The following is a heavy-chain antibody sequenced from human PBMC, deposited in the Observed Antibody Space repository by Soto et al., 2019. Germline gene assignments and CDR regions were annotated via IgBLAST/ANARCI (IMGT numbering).Heavy chain of an antibody. CDR1: GYTFTSYG. CDR3: GRDLEYSSGWYGY. Sequence: ASVKVSCKASGYTFTSYGISWVRQAPGQGLEWMGWISAYNGNTNYAQKLQGRVTMTTDTSTSTANMELRGLRSDDTAVYCCGRDLEYSSGWYGYWGQGTLVTVSS. V-gene: IGHV1-18*04. J-gene: IGHJ4*02. CDR2: ISAYNGNT. D-gene: IGHD6-19*01.